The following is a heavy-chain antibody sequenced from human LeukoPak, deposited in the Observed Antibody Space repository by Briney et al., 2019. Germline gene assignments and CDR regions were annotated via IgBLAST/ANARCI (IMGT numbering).Heavy chain of an antibody. D-gene: IGHD6-13*01. CDR3: ARDVAAAGSAFDF. V-gene: IGHV1-46*01. J-gene: IGHJ3*01. CDR2: INPSGGSP. Sequence: ASVKVSCKSSGYTFINYYIHWVRQAPGQGREWMGIINPSGGSPTYAQKFQGRVTMTSDMSTSTVDLELSSLGSEDTAVYYCARDVAAAGSAFDFWGQGTMVTVSS. CDR1: GYTFINYY.